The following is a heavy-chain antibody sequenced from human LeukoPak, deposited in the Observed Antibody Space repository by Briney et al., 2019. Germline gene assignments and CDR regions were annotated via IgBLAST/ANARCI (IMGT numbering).Heavy chain of an antibody. J-gene: IGHJ4*02. Sequence: GGSLRLSCAASGFTFSSYGMHWVRQAPGKGLEWVAVIWYDESNKYYADSVKGRFTISRDNSKNTLYLQMNSLRAEDTAVYYCASSFCGGDCYADYWGQGTLVTVSS. V-gene: IGHV3-33*01. CDR3: ASSFCGGDCYADY. D-gene: IGHD2-21*02. CDR2: IWYDESNK. CDR1: GFTFSSYG.